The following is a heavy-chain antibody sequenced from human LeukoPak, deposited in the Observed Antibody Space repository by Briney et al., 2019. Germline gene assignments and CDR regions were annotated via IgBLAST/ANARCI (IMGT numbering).Heavy chain of an antibody. Sequence: GGSLRLSCTASGFTLGDDAMSWVRQAPGKGLEWVGFIRSKAYGGTTEYAASVKGRFTISRDDSKSIAYLQMNSLKTEDTAVYYCTRDPRGSYGPDAFDIWGQGTMVTVSS. J-gene: IGHJ3*02. D-gene: IGHD1-26*01. CDR1: GFTLGDDA. CDR2: IRSKAYGGTT. CDR3: TRDPRGSYGPDAFDI. V-gene: IGHV3-49*04.